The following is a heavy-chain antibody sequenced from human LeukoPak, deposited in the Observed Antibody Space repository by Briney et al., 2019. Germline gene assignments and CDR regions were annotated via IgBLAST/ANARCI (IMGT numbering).Heavy chain of an antibody. CDR3: ASMRLGEDIVVVPAAD. D-gene: IGHD2-2*01. CDR1: GGTCSSYA. CDR2: IIPIFGTA. V-gene: IGHV1-69*06. J-gene: IGHJ4*02. Sequence: SVKVSCKASGGTCSSYAISWVRQAPGQGLEWMGGIIPIFGTANYAQKFQGRVTITADKSTSTAYMELSSLRSEDAAVYYCASMRLGEDIVVVPAADWGQGTLVTVSS.